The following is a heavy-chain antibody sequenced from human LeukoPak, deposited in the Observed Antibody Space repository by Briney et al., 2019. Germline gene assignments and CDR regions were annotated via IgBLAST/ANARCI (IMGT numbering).Heavy chain of an antibody. Sequence: PSETLSLTCTVSGGSISSSRYYWGWIRQPPGKGLEWIGSIYYSGSTYDNPSLKSRVTTSVDTSKNQFSLKLRSATAADTAVYYCTRLLYDRSGYYYFDYWSQGTLVTVSS. V-gene: IGHV4-39*01. CDR2: IYYSGST. CDR3: TRLLYDRSGYYYFDY. D-gene: IGHD3-22*01. J-gene: IGHJ4*02. CDR1: GGSISSSRYY.